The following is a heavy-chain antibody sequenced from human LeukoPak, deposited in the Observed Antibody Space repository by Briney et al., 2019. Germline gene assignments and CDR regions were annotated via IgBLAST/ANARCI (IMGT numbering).Heavy chain of an antibody. CDR2: INSDGSST. D-gene: IGHD2-15*01. CDR3: AGWHCSGGSCYPDYYGMDV. J-gene: IGHJ6*02. Sequence: GGSLRLSCAASGFTFSSYWMHWVRQAPGKGLVWVSRINSDGSSTSYADSVKGRFTISRDNAKNSLYLQMNSLRAEDTAVYYCAGWHCSGGSCYPDYYGMDVWGQGTTVTVSS. CDR1: GFTFSSYW. V-gene: IGHV3-74*01.